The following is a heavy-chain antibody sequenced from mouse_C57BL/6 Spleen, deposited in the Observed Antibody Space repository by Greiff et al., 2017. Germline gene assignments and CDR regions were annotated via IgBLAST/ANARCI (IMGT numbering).Heavy chain of an antibody. CDR3: ARDGRYYGRGYFDV. D-gene: IGHD1-1*01. CDR1: GFTFSSYA. J-gene: IGHJ1*03. CDR2: ISDGGSYT. Sequence: EVQLVESGGGLVKPGGSLKLSCAASGFTFSSYAMSWVRQTPEKRLEWVATISDGGSYTYYPDNVKGRFTISRDDAKNNLYLQMSHLKSEDTAMYYCARDGRYYGRGYFDVWGTGTTVTVSS. V-gene: IGHV5-4*01.